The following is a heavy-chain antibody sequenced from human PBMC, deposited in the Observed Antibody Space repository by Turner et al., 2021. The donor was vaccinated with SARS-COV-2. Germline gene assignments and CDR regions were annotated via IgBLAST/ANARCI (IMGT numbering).Heavy chain of an antibody. Sequence: EVQLVESGGGLIQPGGSLRLSCAASGVTVSSNYMSWVRQAPGKWLEWVSVIYSGGSTYYADSVKGRFTISRDNSKNTLYLQMNSLRAEDTAVYYCTRDLMEVGGMDVWGQGTTVTVSS. J-gene: IGHJ6*02. CDR2: IYSGGST. CDR3: TRDLMEVGGMDV. V-gene: IGHV3-53*01. D-gene: IGHD3-3*01. CDR1: GVTVSSNY.